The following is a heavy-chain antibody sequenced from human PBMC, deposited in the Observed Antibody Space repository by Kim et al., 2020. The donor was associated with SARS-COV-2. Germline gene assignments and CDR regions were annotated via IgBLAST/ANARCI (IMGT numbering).Heavy chain of an antibody. J-gene: IGHJ4*02. Sequence: GGSLRLSCAASGFTFSDYYMSWIRQAPGKGLEWVSYISSSGSTIYYADSVKGRFTISRDNAKNSLYLQMNSLRAEDTAVYYCARWAVRYFDWTIDYWGQGTLVTVSS. V-gene: IGHV3-11*01. CDR2: ISSSGSTI. D-gene: IGHD3-9*01. CDR3: ARWAVRYFDWTIDY. CDR1: GFTFSDYY.